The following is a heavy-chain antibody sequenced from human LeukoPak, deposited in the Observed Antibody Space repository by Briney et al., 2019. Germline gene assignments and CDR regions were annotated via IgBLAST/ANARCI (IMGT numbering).Heavy chain of an antibody. CDR3: APDYYDSSGYYVVLDY. CDR2: ISGSGGST. CDR1: GFTFSSYA. Sequence: GALRLSCAASGFTFSSYAMSWVRQAPGKGLEWVSAISGSGGSTYYADSVKGRFTISRDNSKNTLYLQMNSLRAEDTAVYYCAPDYYDSSGYYVVLDYWGQGTLVTVSS. D-gene: IGHD3-22*01. V-gene: IGHV3-23*01. J-gene: IGHJ4*02.